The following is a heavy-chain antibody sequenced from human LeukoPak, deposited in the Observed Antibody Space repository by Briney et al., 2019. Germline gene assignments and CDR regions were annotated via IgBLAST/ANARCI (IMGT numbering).Heavy chain of an antibody. J-gene: IGHJ4*02. CDR1: GFTFSSYA. CDR3: ASGFWSGSVPLDY. D-gene: IGHD3-3*01. Sequence: PGGSLRLSCAASGFTFSSYAMHWVRQAPGKGLEWVAVISYDGRNKYYADSVKGRFTISRDNSKNTLYLQMNSLRAEDTAVYYCASGFWSGSVPLDYWGQGTLVTVSS. CDR2: ISYDGRNK. V-gene: IGHV3-30*04.